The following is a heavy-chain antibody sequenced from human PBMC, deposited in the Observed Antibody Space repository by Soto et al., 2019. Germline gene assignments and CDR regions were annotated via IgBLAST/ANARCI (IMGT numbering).Heavy chain of an antibody. CDR3: AKDFYASGSLLDY. V-gene: IGHV3-30*18. CDR2: ISYDGSNK. J-gene: IGHJ4*02. Sequence: GGSLRLSCAASGFTFSNFRMHWVRQAPGKGLEWVAVISYDGSNKYYADSVKGRFTISRDSSKNTPYLQMNSLRPEDTAVYYCAKDFYASGSLLDYWGQGTLVTVSS. CDR1: GFTFSNFR. D-gene: IGHD3-10*01.